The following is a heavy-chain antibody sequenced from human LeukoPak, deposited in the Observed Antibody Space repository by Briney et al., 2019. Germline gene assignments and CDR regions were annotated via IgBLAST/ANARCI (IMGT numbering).Heavy chain of an antibody. CDR3: ASSSSSVKVFDY. D-gene: IGHD6-13*01. Sequence: PSETLSLTCTVSGGTISSYYWSWIRQPPGKGLEWIGYIYYSGSTNYNPTLKSRVTISVDTSKNQFSLKLSSVTAADTAVYYCASSSSSVKVFDYWGQGTLVTVSS. V-gene: IGHV4-59*01. J-gene: IGHJ4*02. CDR2: IYYSGST. CDR1: GGTISSYY.